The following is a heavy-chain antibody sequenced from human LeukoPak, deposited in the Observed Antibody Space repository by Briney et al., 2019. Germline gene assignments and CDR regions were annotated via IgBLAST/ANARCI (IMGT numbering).Heavy chain of an antibody. CDR3: ARGTSEAFRSLDS. Sequence: GGSLRLSCAASGFTVNYMTWVRQAPGKGLGWVSVICNGGTTYYADSVKGRFTISRDNSENTLYLQMNSLRAEDTAVYYCARGTSEAFRSLDSWGQGTLVTVSS. V-gene: IGHV3-66*01. D-gene: IGHD1-14*01. CDR1: GFTVNY. J-gene: IGHJ4*02. CDR2: ICNGGTT.